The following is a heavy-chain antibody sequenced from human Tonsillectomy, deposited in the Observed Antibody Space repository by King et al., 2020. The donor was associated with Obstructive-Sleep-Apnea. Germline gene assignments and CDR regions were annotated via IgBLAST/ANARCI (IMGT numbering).Heavy chain of an antibody. V-gene: IGHV3-7*03. Sequence: VQLVESGGGLVQPGGSLRLSCAASGFTFSSYWMSWVRQAPGKGLEWVANIKQDGSEKYYVDSVKGRFTISRDNAKNSLYLQMNSLRAEDTAVYYCAQDSSYVSDSRSSPYYDYGMDVWGQGTTVTVSS. CDR1: GFTFSSYW. D-gene: IGHD6-6*01. CDR2: IKQDGSEK. J-gene: IGHJ6*02. CDR3: AQDSSYVSDSRSSPYYDYGMDV.